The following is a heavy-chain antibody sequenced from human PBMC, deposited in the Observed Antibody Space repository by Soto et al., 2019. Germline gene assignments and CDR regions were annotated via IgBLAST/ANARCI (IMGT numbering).Heavy chain of an antibody. CDR1: GGSISSYY. V-gene: IGHV4-4*07. J-gene: IGHJ5*02. CDR3: ARDQEDYYDSSGYHWFDP. D-gene: IGHD3-22*01. Sequence: KPSETLSLTCTVSGGSISSYYWSWIRQPAGKGLEWIGRIYTSGSTNYNPSLKSRVTMSVDTSKNQFSLKLSSVTAADTAVYYCARDQEDYYDSSGYHWFDPWGQGTLVTVSS. CDR2: IYTSGST.